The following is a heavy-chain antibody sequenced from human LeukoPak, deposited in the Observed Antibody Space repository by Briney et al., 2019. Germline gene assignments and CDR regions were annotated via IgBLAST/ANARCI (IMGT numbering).Heavy chain of an antibody. Sequence: GGSLRLSCAGSGITFTNYWMNWVRQAPGKGLEWVANIKEDGSQIYYVDSVKGRFTISRDNAKNSVYLQMNSLRAEDTAVYYCAGSSGWLFDYWGQGTLVAVSS. V-gene: IGHV3-7*01. J-gene: IGHJ4*02. D-gene: IGHD6-19*01. CDR1: GITFTNYW. CDR3: AGSSGWLFDY. CDR2: IKEDGSQI.